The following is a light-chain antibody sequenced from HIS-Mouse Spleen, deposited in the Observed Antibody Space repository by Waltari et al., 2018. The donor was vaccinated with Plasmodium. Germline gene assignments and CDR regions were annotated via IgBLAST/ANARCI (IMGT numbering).Light chain of an antibody. CDR3: QQYNNWSFT. CDR1: QSVRSN. CDR2: GAS. Sequence: EIVMTQSPAILSVSPGERATLSCRASQSVRSNLAWYQLKPGQAPRLLIYGASTRATGIPASFSGSGSGTEFTLTISSLQSEDFAVYYCQQYNNWSFTFGPGTKVDIK. V-gene: IGKV3-15*01. J-gene: IGKJ3*01.